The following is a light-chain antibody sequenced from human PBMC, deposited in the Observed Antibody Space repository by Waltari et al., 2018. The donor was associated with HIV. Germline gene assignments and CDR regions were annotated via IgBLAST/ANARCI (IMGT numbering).Light chain of an antibody. Sequence: QSALTQPHSVSGSPGQSVTLSCTGTSSDVGDYKYVSWYQRHPGKAPKLMIYDVTKRPSGVPDRFSGSKSGNTASLTISGLQAEDDAEYYCCSYAGTWLFGGGTKLTVL. CDR3: CSYAGTWL. V-gene: IGLV2-11*01. CDR1: SSDVGDYKY. J-gene: IGLJ3*02. CDR2: DVT.